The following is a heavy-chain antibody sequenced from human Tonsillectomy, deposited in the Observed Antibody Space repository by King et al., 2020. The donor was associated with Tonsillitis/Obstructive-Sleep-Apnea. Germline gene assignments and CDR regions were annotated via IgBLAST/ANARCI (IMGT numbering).Heavy chain of an antibody. J-gene: IGHJ4*02. CDR1: GGSFSGYY. Sequence: VQLQQWGAGLLKPSETLSLTCAVYGGSFSGYYWSWIRQPPGKGLEWIGEINHSGSTNYNPSLKSRVTISVDPSKNQFSLKLSSVTAADTAVYYCARRGDDGSGSYYGYWGQGTLVTVSS. V-gene: IGHV4-34*01. D-gene: IGHD3-10*01. CDR2: INHSGST. CDR3: ARRGDDGSGSYYGY.